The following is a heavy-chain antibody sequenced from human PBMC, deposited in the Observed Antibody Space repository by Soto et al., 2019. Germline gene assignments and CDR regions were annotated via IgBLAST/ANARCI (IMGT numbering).Heavy chain of an antibody. J-gene: IGHJ3*02. CDR1: GYSFTCYW. V-gene: IGHV5-51*01. CDR3: ARQYCSGGSCYYNDAFDI. D-gene: IGHD2-15*01. CDR2: IYPGDSDT. Sequence: GESLKISCKGSGYSFTCYWVGWVRQMPGKGLEWMGIIYPGDSDTRYSPSFQGQVTISADKSISTAYLQWSSLKASDTAMYYCARQYCSGGSCYYNDAFDIWAKGQCSPSPQ.